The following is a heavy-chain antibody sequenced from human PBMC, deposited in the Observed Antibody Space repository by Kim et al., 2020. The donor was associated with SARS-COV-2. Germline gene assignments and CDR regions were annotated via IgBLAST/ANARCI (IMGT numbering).Heavy chain of an antibody. V-gene: IGHV3-30*07. J-gene: IGHJ4*02. D-gene: IGHD5-18*01. Sequence: VGRRFTISRDNSKNTLYLQMSSLRAEDTAVYYCARDPGQGYSYGSYYFDYWGQGTLVTVSS. CDR3: ARDPGQGYSYGSYYFDY.